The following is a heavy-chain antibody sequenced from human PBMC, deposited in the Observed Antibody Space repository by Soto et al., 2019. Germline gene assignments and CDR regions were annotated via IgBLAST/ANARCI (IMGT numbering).Heavy chain of an antibody. V-gene: IGHV2-5*02. J-gene: IGHJ3*02. Sequence: PTLVNPTQTLTLTCTFSGFSLSTSGVGVSWIRQPPGKALEWLALIYWDDDKRYSPSLKSRLTITKDTSKNQVVLTMTNMHPVDTATYYCAHSGDCSSTSCSDDTFDIWGKGIMVTVAS. CDR1: GFSLSTSGVG. CDR3: AHSGDCSSTSCSDDTFDI. D-gene: IGHD2-2*01. CDR2: IYWDDDK.